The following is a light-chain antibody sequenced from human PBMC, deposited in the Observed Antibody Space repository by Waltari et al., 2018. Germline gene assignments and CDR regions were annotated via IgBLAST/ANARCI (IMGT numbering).Light chain of an antibody. CDR2: DVS. J-gene: IGLJ1*01. CDR1: SSDIGGYNY. Sequence: QAALPQPPSVSGSPGQSVTISCTGTSSDIGGYNYVSWYQQHPGKAPKLMIFDVSKRPSGVSDRFSGSKSGNTASLTISGLQAEYEADYYCSSYAGSNTFIFGAGTRLTVL. CDR3: SSYAGSNTFI. V-gene: IGLV2-11*01.